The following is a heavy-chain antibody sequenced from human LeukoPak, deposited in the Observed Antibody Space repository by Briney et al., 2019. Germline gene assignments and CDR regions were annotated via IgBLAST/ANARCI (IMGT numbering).Heavy chain of an antibody. Sequence: ASVKVSCKASGYTFTGYYMHWVRQAPGQGLEWMGRINPNSGGTNYAQKFQGRVTMTRDTSISTAYMELSRLRSDDTAVYYCARDLGYCSGGSRSDYWGQGTLVTVSS. V-gene: IGHV1-2*06. D-gene: IGHD2-15*01. CDR1: GYTFTGYY. J-gene: IGHJ4*02. CDR2: INPNSGGT. CDR3: ARDLGYCSGGSRSDY.